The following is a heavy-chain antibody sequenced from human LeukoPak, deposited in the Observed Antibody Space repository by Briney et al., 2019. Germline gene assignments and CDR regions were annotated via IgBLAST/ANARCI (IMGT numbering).Heavy chain of an antibody. J-gene: IGHJ4*02. CDR1: GFTFSSFG. CDR3: AKDASTVTLHADY. D-gene: IGHD4-17*01. V-gene: IGHV3-30*18. Sequence: PGRSLRLSCAASGFTFSSFGMHWVRQAPGKGLEWVAVLSYDGSNRYYADSVKGRFTISRDNSKNTLYLQMNSLRAEDTAVYYCAKDASTVTLHADYWGQGTLVTVSP. CDR2: LSYDGSNR.